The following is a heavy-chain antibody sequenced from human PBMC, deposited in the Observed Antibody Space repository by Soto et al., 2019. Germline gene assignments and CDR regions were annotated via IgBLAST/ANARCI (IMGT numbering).Heavy chain of an antibody. D-gene: IGHD2-21*02. J-gene: IGHJ4*02. CDR1: GDSISTYF. CDR3: ARDGIRASFGGGCFSSSFEY. CDR2: IHYGGSP. Sequence: QVQLQESGPGLVKPSETLSLTCTVPGDSISTYFWTWIRQPPGKELEWIGYIHYGGSPNYYPSLKCRVIMSVDASKNQFSLDLSSVTAADTAVYYCARDGIRASFGGGCFSSSFEYWGQGILVSVSS. V-gene: IGHV4-59*01.